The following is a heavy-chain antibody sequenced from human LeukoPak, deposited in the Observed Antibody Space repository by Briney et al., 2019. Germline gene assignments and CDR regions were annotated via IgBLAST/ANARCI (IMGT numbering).Heavy chain of an antibody. D-gene: IGHD2-8*01. V-gene: IGHV4-4*02. CDR2: IYHSGST. CDR3: ASGADCTNGVCEDY. Sequence: PSGTLSLTCVVSGASIISSNWWSWVRQPPGKGLEWIGEIYHSGSTNYNPSLKSRVTISVDKSKNQFSLKLSSVTAADTAVYYCASGADCTNGVCEDYWGQGTLVTVSS. CDR1: GASIISSNW. J-gene: IGHJ4*02.